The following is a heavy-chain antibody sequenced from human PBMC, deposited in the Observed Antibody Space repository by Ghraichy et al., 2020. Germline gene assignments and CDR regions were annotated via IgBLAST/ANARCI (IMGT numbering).Heavy chain of an antibody. D-gene: IGHD5-18*01. J-gene: IGHJ4*02. V-gene: IGHV4-39*01. CDR3: AGTSGIQLWLDFQVADDY. CDR2: IYYSGST. Sequence: SETLSLTCTVYGGSISSSSYYWGWIRQPPGKGLEWIGSIYYSGSTYYNPSLKSRVTISVDTSKNQFSLKLSSVTAADPAVYYCAGTSGIQLWLDFQVADDYWGQGTLVTVSS. CDR1: GGSISSSSYY.